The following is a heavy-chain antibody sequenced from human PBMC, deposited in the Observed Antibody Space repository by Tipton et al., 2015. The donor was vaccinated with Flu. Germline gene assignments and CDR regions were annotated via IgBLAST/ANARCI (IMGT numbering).Heavy chain of an antibody. CDR1: GFTFSNYG. CDR3: AKDNDPSNFPHY. CDR2: IRHYVTNT. V-gene: IGHV3-30*02. Sequence: SLRLSCVASGFTFSNYGLHWVRQAPGKRLEWVALIRHYVTNTYYVDSVRGRFTTSRDNSKNTVYLQMNNLRGEDTAVYYCAKDNDPSNFPHYWGQGTLVIVSS. J-gene: IGHJ4*02. D-gene: IGHD1-1*01.